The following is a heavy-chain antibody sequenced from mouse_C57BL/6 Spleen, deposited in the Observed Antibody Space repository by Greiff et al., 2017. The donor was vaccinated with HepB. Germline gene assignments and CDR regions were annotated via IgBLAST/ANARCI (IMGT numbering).Heavy chain of an antibody. V-gene: IGHV3-1*01. Sequence: VQLQQSGPGMVKPSQSLSLTCTVTGYSITSGYDWHWIRHFPGNKLEWMGYISYSGSTNYNPSLKSRISITHDTSKNHFFLKLNSVTTEDTATYYCARGWLLPDWYFDVWGTGTTVTVSS. CDR3: ARGWLLPDWYFDV. J-gene: IGHJ1*03. D-gene: IGHD2-3*01. CDR1: GYSITSGYD. CDR2: ISYSGST.